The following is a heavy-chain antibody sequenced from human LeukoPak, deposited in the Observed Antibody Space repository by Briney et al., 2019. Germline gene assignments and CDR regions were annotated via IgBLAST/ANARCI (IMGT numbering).Heavy chain of an antibody. Sequence: GGSLRLSCVASGFTFSSYAMHWVRQAPGKGLEWVALISYDGSNKYYADSVKGRFTISRDNSKNTLYLQMSSLRAEDTAVYYCARGGVYSSGSYYLYYFDYWGQGTLVTVSS. V-gene: IGHV3-30-3*01. CDR3: ARGGVYSSGSYYLYYFDY. CDR2: ISYDGSNK. CDR1: GFTFSSYA. J-gene: IGHJ4*02. D-gene: IGHD6-19*01.